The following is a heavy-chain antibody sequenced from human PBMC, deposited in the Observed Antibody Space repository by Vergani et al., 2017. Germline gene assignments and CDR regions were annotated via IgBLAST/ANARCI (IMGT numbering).Heavy chain of an antibody. J-gene: IGHJ5*02. Sequence: QVQLVQSGAEVKKPGASVKVSCKASGYTFTGYYMHLVRQASGQGLEWMGWINPNSGGTNYAQKFQGRVTMTRDTSISTAYMELSRLRSDDTAVYYCARDGYCSSTSCYGWFDPWGQGTLVTVSS. V-gene: IGHV1-2*02. CDR3: ARDGYCSSTSCYGWFDP. CDR1: GYTFTGYY. CDR2: INPNSGGT. D-gene: IGHD2-2*03.